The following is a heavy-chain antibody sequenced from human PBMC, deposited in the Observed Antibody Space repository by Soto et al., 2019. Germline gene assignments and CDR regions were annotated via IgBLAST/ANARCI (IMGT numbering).Heavy chain of an antibody. J-gene: IGHJ6*02. Sequence: PGESLKISCQGSGYSFTSYWISWVRQMPGKGLEWMGRIDPSDSYTNYSPSFQGHVTISADKSISTAYLQWSSLKASDTAMYYCARRGILPYYYYGMDVWGQGTTVTVSS. V-gene: IGHV5-10-1*01. CDR3: ARRGILPYYYYGMDV. D-gene: IGHD1-20*01. CDR2: IDPSDSYT. CDR1: GYSFTSYW.